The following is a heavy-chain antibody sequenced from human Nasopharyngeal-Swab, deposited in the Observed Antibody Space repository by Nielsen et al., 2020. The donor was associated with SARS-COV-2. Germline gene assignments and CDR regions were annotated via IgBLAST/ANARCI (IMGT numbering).Heavy chain of an antibody. Sequence: WIRQPPGKGLEWVSAISGSGGSTYYADSVKGRFTISRDNSKNTLYLQMNSLRAEDTAVYYCAKEPFYDFWSGYYWDYWGQGTLVTV. D-gene: IGHD3-3*01. V-gene: IGHV3-23*01. J-gene: IGHJ4*02. CDR3: AKEPFYDFWSGYYWDY. CDR2: ISGSGGST.